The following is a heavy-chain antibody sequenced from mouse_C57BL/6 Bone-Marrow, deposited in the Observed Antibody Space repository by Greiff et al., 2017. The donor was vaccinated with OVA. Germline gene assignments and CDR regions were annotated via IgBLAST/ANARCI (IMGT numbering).Heavy chain of an antibody. CDR3: ASRGLRRYYAMDY. Sequence: QVQLKQSGAELVKPGASVKISCKASGYAFSSYWMNWVKQRPGQGLEWIGQIYPGDGDTNYNGKFKGKATLTADKSSSTAYMQLSSLTSEDSAVYFCASRGLRRYYAMDYWGQGTSVTVSS. J-gene: IGHJ4*01. D-gene: IGHD2-4*01. V-gene: IGHV1-80*01. CDR2: IYPGDGDT. CDR1: GYAFSSYW.